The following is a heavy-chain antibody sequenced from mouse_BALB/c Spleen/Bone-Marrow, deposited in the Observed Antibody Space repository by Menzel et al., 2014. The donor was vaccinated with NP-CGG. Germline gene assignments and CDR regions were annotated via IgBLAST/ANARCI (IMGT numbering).Heavy chain of an antibody. CDR3: ARNGGTWFAY. V-gene: IGHV2-2*02. J-gene: IGHJ3*01. Sequence: VKLVESGPGLVQPSQSLSITCTVSGFSSTSYGVHWVRQSPGKGLEWLGVIWSGGSTDYNAAFISRLSISKDNSKSQVFFKMNSLQANDTAIYYCARNGGTWFAYWGQGTLVTVSA. CDR2: IWSGGST. CDR1: GFSSTSYG.